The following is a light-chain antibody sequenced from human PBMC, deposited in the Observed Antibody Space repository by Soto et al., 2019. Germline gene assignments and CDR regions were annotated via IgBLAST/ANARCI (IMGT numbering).Light chain of an antibody. CDR3: QQRNYWQVT. Sequence: EIVLTQSPVTLSLSPGERSTLSCRASQSISGYLAWYQQKPSQAPRLLIYDVPNRATGIPARFSGSGSGTDFTLTISSLEPEDFAIYYCQQRNYWQVTFGQGTRLEIK. V-gene: IGKV3-11*01. CDR1: QSISGY. J-gene: IGKJ5*01. CDR2: DVP.